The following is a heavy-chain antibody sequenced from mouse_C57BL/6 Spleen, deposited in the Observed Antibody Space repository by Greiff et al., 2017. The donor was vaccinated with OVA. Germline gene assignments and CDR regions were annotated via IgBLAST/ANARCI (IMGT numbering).Heavy chain of an antibody. D-gene: IGHD2-4*01. CDR1: GYTFTDYY. V-gene: IGHV1-26*01. CDR3: ARYDYDERAY. Sequence: EVQLQQSGPELVKPGASVKISCKASGYTFTDYYMNWVKQSHGKSLEWIGDINPNNGGTSYNQKFKGKATLTVDKSSSTAYMELRSLTSEDSAVYYCARYDYDERAYWGQGTLVTVSA. J-gene: IGHJ3*01. CDR2: INPNNGGT.